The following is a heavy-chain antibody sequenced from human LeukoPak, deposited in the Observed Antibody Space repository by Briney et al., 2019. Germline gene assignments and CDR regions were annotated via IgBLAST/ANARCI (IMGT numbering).Heavy chain of an antibody. Sequence: PSETLSLTCTVSGGSISSYYWSWIRQPPGKGLEWIWYIYYSGSTNYNPSLKSRVTISVDTSKNQFSLKLSSVTAADTAVYYCARVTTVTTRFDYWGQGTLVTVSS. CDR2: IYYSGST. CDR3: ARVTTVTTRFDY. V-gene: IGHV4-59*01. J-gene: IGHJ4*02. CDR1: GGSISSYY. D-gene: IGHD4-17*01.